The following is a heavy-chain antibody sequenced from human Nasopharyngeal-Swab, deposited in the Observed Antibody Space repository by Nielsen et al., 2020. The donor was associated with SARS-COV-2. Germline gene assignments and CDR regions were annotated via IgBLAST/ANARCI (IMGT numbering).Heavy chain of an antibody. CDR2: IYHSGST. Sequence: TVSSKGSGGGRCFSSGYYWGWIRQPPGKGLEWIGSIYHSGSTYYNPSLKSRVTISVDTSKNQFSLKLSSVTAADTAVYYCTYSSSWYFYGMDVWGQGTTVTVSS. CDR1: GRCFSSGYY. CDR3: TYSSSWYFYGMDV. J-gene: IGHJ6*02. V-gene: IGHV4-38-2*01. D-gene: IGHD6-13*01.